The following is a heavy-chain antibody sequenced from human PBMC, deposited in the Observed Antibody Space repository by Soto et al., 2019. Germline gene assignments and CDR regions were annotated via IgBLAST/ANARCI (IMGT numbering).Heavy chain of an antibody. J-gene: IGHJ6*02. CDR2: IIPIFGTA. D-gene: IGHD3-3*01. V-gene: IGHV1-69*13. CDR1: GGTFSSYA. Sequence: SVKVSCKASGGTFSSYAISWVRQAPGQGLEWMGGIIPIFGTANYAQKFQGRVTITADESTSTAYMELSSLRSEDTAVYYCARADTITIFGVVYYYYGMDAGGQGTTVTGSS. CDR3: ARADTITIFGVVYYYYGMDA.